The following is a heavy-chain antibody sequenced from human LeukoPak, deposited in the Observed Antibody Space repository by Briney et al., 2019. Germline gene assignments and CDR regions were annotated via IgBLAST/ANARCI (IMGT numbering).Heavy chain of an antibody. V-gene: IGHV4-38-2*01. CDR3: ARRLYSISYWYFDL. CDR1: GYSISSGYY. D-gene: IGHD6-6*01. Sequence: SETLSLTCAVSGYSISSGYYWGWIRQPAGNGLEWIGSIYHSGSTYYNPSLKSRVTISVDTSKNQFSLKLSSVTAADTAVYYCARRLYSISYWYFDLWGRGTLVTVSS. CDR2: IYHSGST. J-gene: IGHJ2*01.